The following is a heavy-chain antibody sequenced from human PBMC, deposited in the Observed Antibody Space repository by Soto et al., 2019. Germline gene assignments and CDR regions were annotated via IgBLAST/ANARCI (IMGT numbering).Heavy chain of an antibody. Sequence: PSETLSLTCTVSGGSISSGDYYWSWIRQPPGKGLEWIGYIYYSGSTYYNPSLKSRVTISVDTFKNQFSLKLSSVTAADTAVYYCARDSAAGRIDPWGQGTLVTVSS. D-gene: IGHD6-13*01. V-gene: IGHV4-30-4*01. J-gene: IGHJ5*02. CDR3: ARDSAAGRIDP. CDR1: GGSISSGDYY. CDR2: IYYSGST.